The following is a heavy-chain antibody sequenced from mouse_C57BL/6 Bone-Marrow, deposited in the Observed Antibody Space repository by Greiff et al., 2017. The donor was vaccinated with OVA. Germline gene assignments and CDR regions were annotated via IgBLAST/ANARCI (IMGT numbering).Heavy chain of an antibody. CDR2: IYPSDSET. Sequence: QVQLQQPGAELVRPGSSVKLSCKASGYTFTSYWMDWVKQRPGQGLEWIGNIYPSDSETHYNQKFKDKATLTVDKSSSTAYMQLSSLTSEDSAVYYCARSLLYYSGSPLDDWGQGTTLTVSA. J-gene: IGHJ2*01. CDR1: GYTFTSYW. CDR3: ARSLLYYSGSPLDD. D-gene: IGHD1-1*01. V-gene: IGHV1-61*01.